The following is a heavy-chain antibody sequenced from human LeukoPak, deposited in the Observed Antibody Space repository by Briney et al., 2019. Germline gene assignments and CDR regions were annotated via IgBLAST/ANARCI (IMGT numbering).Heavy chain of an antibody. CDR1: GFTFSSYS. CDR3: ARHSSSWYFRYYYYYMDV. V-gene: IGHV3-66*04. Sequence: PGGSLRLSCAASGFTFSSYSMNWVRQAPGKGLEWVSVIYSGGSTYYADSVKGRFTISRDNSKNTLYLQMNSLRAEDTAVYYCARHSSSWYFRYYYYYMDVWGKGTTVTISS. CDR2: IYSGGST. J-gene: IGHJ6*03. D-gene: IGHD6-13*01.